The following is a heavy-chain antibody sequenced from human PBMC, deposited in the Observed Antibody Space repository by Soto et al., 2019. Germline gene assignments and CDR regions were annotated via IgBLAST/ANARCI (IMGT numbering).Heavy chain of an antibody. J-gene: IGHJ4*02. D-gene: IGHD6-13*01. CDR3: AKDVLYSSSWTAYFDY. V-gene: IGHV3-30*18. CDR1: GFTFSSYG. Sequence: GGSLRLSCAASGFTFSSYGMHWVRQAPGKGLEWVAVISYDGSNKYYADSVKGRFTISRDNSKNTLYLQMNSLRAEDTAVYYCAKDVLYSSSWTAYFDYWGQGTLVTVSS. CDR2: ISYDGSNK.